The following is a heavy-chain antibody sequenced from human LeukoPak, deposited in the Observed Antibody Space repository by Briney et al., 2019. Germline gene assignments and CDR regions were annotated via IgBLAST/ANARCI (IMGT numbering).Heavy chain of an antibody. CDR1: GYTFTGYY. Sequence: ASVKVSCKASGYTFTGYYIHWLRQAPGQGLEWMGWINPDSGGTNYAQKFQGRVTMTRDTSISTAYMELSRLRSDDTAVYYCARVGPSLENCSGGSCYLGPHDYWGQGTLVTVSS. V-gene: IGHV1-2*02. J-gene: IGHJ4*02. CDR2: INPDSGGT. CDR3: ARVGPSLENCSGGSCYLGPHDY. D-gene: IGHD2-15*01.